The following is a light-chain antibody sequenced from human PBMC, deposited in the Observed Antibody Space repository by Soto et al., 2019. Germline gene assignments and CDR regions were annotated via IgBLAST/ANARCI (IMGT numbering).Light chain of an antibody. Sequence: EIVMTQSPATLSVSPGERATLSCRASQSVSGNLAWYQQKPGQAPRLLIYGASTRATGIPARFSGSGSGTEFPLTISSPQSEDFAVYSCQQYNNWPPITFGQGTKLEIK. CDR3: QQYNNWPPIT. J-gene: IGKJ2*01. CDR1: QSVSGN. V-gene: IGKV3-15*01. CDR2: GAS.